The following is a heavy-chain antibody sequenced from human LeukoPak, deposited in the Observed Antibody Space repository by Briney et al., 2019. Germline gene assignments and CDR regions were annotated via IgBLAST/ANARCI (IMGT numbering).Heavy chain of an antibody. CDR2: IYTSGST. Sequence: SETLSLTCTVSGGSISSYYWSWIRQPAGKGLEWIGRIYTSGSTNCNPSLKSRVTMSVDTSKNQFSLKLSSVTAADTAVYYCARYGYHDFWSGYLFDNWFDPWGQGTLVTVSS. CDR1: GGSISSYY. J-gene: IGHJ5*02. D-gene: IGHD3-3*01. V-gene: IGHV4-4*07. CDR3: ARYGYHDFWSGYLFDNWFDP.